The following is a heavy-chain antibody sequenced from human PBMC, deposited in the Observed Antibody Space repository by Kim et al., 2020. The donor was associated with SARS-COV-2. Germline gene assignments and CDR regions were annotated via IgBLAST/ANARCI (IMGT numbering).Heavy chain of an antibody. J-gene: IGHJ4*02. V-gene: IGHV3-30*04. Sequence: GGSLRLSCAASGFTFSSYAMHWVRQAPGKGLEWVAVISYDGSNKYYADYVKGRFTISRDNSKNTLYLQMNSLRAEDTAVYYCARGGILTGLFPSPVDYWGQGTLVTVSS. CDR1: GFTFSSYA. CDR2: ISYDGSNK. CDR3: ARGGILTGLFPSPVDY. D-gene: IGHD3-9*01.